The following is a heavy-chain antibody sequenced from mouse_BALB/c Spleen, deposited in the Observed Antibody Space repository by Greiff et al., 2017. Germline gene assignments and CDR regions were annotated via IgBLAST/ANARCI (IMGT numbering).Heavy chain of an antibody. CDR2: INSNGGST. CDR3: AERWHEGYFDV. J-gene: IGHJ1*01. V-gene: IGHV5-6-3*01. D-gene: IGHD1-1*02. Sequence: EVQRVESGGGLVQPGGSLKLSCAASGFTFSSYAMSWVRQTPDKRLELVATINSNGGSTYYPNSVKGRITITRDNTKNTLYLQMSSLKSEDTAMYYYAERWHEGYFDVWGAGTTVTVSS. CDR1: GFTFSSYA.